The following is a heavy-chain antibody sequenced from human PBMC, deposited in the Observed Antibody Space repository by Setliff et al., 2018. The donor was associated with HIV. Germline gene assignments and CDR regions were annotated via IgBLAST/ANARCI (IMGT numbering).Heavy chain of an antibody. Sequence: SETLSLTCTVSGGSITSGHYYWGWIRQPPGKGLEWIGNILDGRETFFNPSLKSRVTISVDASKNQFSLKLRSVTAADTAVYHCARPHSGRGGGAYFDPWGQGSLVTVSS. CDR3: ARPHSGRGGGAYFDP. CDR1: GGSITSGHYY. V-gene: IGHV4-39*01. CDR2: ILDGRET. D-gene: IGHD6-19*01. J-gene: IGHJ5*02.